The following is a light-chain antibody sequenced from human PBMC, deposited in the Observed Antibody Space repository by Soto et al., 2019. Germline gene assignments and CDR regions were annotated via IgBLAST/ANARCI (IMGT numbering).Light chain of an antibody. CDR2: DAS. CDR3: QQRSNSPFT. V-gene: IGKV3-11*01. J-gene: IGKJ3*01. Sequence: ETVLTQSPATLSLSPGKRATLSCRASQGIGTYLVWYQQKPGQAPRLLIYDASNRAPGIPARFGGSGSGTDFTLTISSLEAEDFAVYYCQQRSNSPFTFGPGTKVDLK. CDR1: QGIGTY.